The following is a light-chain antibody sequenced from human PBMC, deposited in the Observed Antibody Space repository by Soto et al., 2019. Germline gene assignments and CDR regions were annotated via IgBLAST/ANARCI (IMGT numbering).Light chain of an antibody. V-gene: IGKV3-15*01. CDR1: ESVSRS. Sequence: EIVMTQSPATLSVSPGERATLSCRASESVSRSLAWYQQNPGQPPRLLIYGASTRATGIPARFSASGSGTELTLTISSLQSEDFAIYYCQQYNNWARTFGQGTKVEF. CDR3: QQYNNWART. CDR2: GAS. J-gene: IGKJ1*01.